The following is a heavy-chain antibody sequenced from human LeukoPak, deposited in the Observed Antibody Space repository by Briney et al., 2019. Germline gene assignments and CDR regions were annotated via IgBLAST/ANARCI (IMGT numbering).Heavy chain of an antibody. D-gene: IGHD3-3*01. Sequence: GGSLRLSCAASGFTFSDYYMSWIRQAPGKGLEWVSYISSSGSTIYYADSVKGRFTLSRDNAKNSLYLQMNSLRAEDTAVYYCAGHLWVFGVVITPFDYWGQGTLVTVSS. CDR1: GFTFSDYY. V-gene: IGHV3-11*04. CDR2: ISSSGSTI. CDR3: AGHLWVFGVVITPFDY. J-gene: IGHJ4*02.